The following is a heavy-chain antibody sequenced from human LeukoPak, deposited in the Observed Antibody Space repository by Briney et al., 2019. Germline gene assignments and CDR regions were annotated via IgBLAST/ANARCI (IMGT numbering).Heavy chain of an antibody. CDR3: AKDDSDWGFDY. V-gene: IGHV3-9*03. Sequence: PGGSLRLSCAASGFTFNDYAMHWVRRAPGKGLEWVSGISWNSGSKDYADPVKRRFTTARDNAKNSLYLQMNSLRAEDMALYYCAKDDSDWGFDYWGQGTLVTVSS. D-gene: IGHD3/OR15-3a*01. CDR2: ISWNSGSK. J-gene: IGHJ4*02. CDR1: GFTFNDYA.